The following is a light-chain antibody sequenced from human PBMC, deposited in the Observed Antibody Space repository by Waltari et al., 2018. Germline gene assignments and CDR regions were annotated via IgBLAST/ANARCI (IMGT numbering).Light chain of an antibody. Sequence: DIQLTQSPSSLSAAVGDRVTSTCQATQDITTSLSWFQQKPGKAPPRLIYDASSLQAGVPSRFSGTGSGTAFSFTITSLQPEDSATYYCQHYHSLPYTFGRGTKLQIK. J-gene: IGKJ2*01. V-gene: IGKV1-33*01. CDR1: QDITTS. CDR2: DAS. CDR3: QHYHSLPYT.